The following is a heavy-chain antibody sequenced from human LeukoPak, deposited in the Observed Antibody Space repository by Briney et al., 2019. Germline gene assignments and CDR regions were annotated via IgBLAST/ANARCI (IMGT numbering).Heavy chain of an antibody. CDR2: INHSGST. CDR3: ARSFGVVFITNFDY. J-gene: IGHJ4*02. D-gene: IGHD3-3*01. Sequence: SETLSLTCAVYGGSFSGYYWSWIRQPPGKGLEWIGEINHSGSTNYNPSLKSRVTISVDTSKNQFSLKLSSVTAADTAVYYCARSFGVVFITNFDYWGQGTLVTVSS. V-gene: IGHV4-34*01. CDR1: GGSFSGYY.